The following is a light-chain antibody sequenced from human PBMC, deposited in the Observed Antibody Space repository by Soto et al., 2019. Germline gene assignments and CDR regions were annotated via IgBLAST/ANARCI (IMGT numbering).Light chain of an antibody. J-gene: IGKJ1*01. CDR1: QSVSSNY. Sequence: EIVLTQSPGTLSLSPGERATLSCRASQSVSSNYLAWYQQKLGQAPRLLIYGASSRATGIADRFSGSGSGTDFTLTISRLEPEDFAVYHCQQYGSSWTFGQGTKVDIK. V-gene: IGKV3-20*01. CDR2: GAS. CDR3: QQYGSSWT.